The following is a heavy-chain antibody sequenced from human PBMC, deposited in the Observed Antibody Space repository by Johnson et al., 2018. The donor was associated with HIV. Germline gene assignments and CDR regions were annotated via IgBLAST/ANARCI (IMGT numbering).Heavy chain of an antibody. CDR2: IRSTAYGGTT. Sequence: VQLVESGGGLVQPGRSLRLSCTASGFTFGDYAMSWVRQAPGKGLEWVGFIRSTAYGGTTEYAASVKGRFTISRDDSKSIAYLQMNSLKTEDTAVYYCTRTRRDDAFDIWGQGTMVTVSS. V-gene: IGHV3-49*04. J-gene: IGHJ3*02. CDR1: GFTFGDYA. CDR3: TRTRRDDAFDI.